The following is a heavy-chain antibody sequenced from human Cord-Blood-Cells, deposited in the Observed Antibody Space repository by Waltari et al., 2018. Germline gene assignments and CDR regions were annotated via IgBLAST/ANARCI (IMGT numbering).Heavy chain of an antibody. J-gene: IGHJ5*02. CDR2: IIPIFGTA. CDR3: ARKLVRWFDP. Sequence: QFQLVQSGAEVETPGSSVKVSCTASAGPLSSHAISWVRQAPGQGLEWMGGIIPIFGTANYAQKFQGRVTITADESTSTAYMELSSLRSEDTAVYYCARKLVRWFDPWGQGTLVTVSS. D-gene: IGHD6-6*01. CDR1: AGPLSSHA. V-gene: IGHV1-69*12.